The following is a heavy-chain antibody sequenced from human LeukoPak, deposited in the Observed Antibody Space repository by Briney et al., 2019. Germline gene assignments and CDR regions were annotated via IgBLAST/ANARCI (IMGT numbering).Heavy chain of an antibody. V-gene: IGHV3-21*01. CDR2: ISSGSTYI. CDR1: GFTLSSYS. J-gene: IGHJ6*03. Sequence: GGSLRLSCAASGFTLSSYSMNWVRQAPGKGLEWVSSISSGSTYIYYADSVKGRFTISRDNAKNSLFLQMNSLRAEDTAVYYCARGGIVVVPAATDPYYYYYMDVWGKGTTVTISS. D-gene: IGHD2-2*01. CDR3: ARGGIVVVPAATDPYYYYYMDV.